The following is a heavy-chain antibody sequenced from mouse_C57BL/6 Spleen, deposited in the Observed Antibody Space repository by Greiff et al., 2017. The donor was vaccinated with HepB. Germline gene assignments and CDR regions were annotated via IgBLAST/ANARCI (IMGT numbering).Heavy chain of an antibody. J-gene: IGHJ1*03. CDR3: ARDGNHWYFDV. CDR2: INPSDGGT. D-gene: IGHD2-1*01. V-gene: IGHV1-53*01. Sequence: QVQLQQSGTELVKPGASVKLSCKASGYTFTSYWMHWVKQRPGQGLEWIGNINPSDGGTNYNEKFKSKATLTVDKSSSTAYMQLSSLTSEDSAVYYCARDGNHWYFDVWGTGTTVTVSS. CDR1: GYTFTSYW.